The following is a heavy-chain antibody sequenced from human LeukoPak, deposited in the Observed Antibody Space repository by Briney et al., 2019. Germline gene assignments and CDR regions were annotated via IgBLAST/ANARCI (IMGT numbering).Heavy chain of an antibody. Sequence: GGSLRLSCAGYGFTFSSYWMSWVRQAPGKGLEWVANINQDGSEKYYVDSMKGRFTISRDNAKNSLYLQMNSLRVEDTAVYYCARRRAVAFDYWGQGTLVTVSS. D-gene: IGHD6-19*01. J-gene: IGHJ4*02. V-gene: IGHV3-7*01. CDR1: GFTFSSYW. CDR2: INQDGSEK. CDR3: ARRRAVAFDY.